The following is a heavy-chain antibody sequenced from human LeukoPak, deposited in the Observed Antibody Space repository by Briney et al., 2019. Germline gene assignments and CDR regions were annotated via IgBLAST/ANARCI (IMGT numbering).Heavy chain of an antibody. CDR3: ASGSAVAAAGDY. J-gene: IGHJ4*02. V-gene: IGHV4-59*01. CDR2: IYYSGST. Sequence: SETLSLTCTVSGGSISSNYWNWIRQPPGKGLEWIGYIYYSGSTNYNPSLKSRVTMSVDTSKSQFSLRLTSVTAADTAVYYCASGSAVAAAGDYWGQGTLVTVSS. D-gene: IGHD6-13*01. CDR1: GGSISSNY.